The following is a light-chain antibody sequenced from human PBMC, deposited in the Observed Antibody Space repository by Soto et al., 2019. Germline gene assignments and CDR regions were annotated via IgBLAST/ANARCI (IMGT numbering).Light chain of an antibody. CDR3: QERTDWTLT. Sequence: EIVLTQSPATLSLYPMERATLSCRASQSISSYLAWYEQKPGQAAMLLIYDASERATGIPARFSGSGPGTDFSLTTSSLEPEDFAVYYCQERTDWTLTFGGGTTVDIK. CDR2: DAS. CDR1: QSISSY. V-gene: IGKV3-11*01. J-gene: IGKJ4*01.